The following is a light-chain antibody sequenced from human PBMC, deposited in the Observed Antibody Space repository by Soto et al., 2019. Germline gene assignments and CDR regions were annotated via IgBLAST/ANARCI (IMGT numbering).Light chain of an antibody. J-gene: IGKJ1*01. CDR1: QEISNY. CDR3: QQYDHLPRT. V-gene: IGKV1-33*01. Sequence: DIQMIQSPSSLSASVGDRVTITCQVSQEISNYLNWYQQKPGKAPKLLIYDASNLERGVPSRFSGRGSGTDFTFTIRSLQPEDFATYYCQQYDHLPRTFGRGTKVEIK. CDR2: DAS.